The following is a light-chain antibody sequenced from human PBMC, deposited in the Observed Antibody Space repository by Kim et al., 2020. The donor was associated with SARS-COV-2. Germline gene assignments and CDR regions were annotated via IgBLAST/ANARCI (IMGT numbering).Light chain of an antibody. Sequence: GDRVTITCRASQDISNYLAWFQLKPGKAPKLLIYAASALQPGVPSRFSGSGSGTDFTLTVTSLQPEDVATYYCQKWDSAPWTFGQGTKV. CDR3: QKWDSAPWT. J-gene: IGKJ1*01. CDR1: QDISNY. V-gene: IGKV1-27*01. CDR2: AAS.